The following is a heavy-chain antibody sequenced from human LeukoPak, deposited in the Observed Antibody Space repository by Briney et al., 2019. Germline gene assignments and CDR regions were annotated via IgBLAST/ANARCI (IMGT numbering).Heavy chain of an antibody. J-gene: IGHJ6*02. CDR1: GFTFGSYS. CDR2: ISSSSSYI. Sequence: PGGSLRLSCAASGFTFGSYSMNWVRQAPGKGLEWVSSISSSSSYIYYADSVKGRFTISRDNAKNSLYLQMNSLRAEDTAVYYCARDGPNYGMDAWGQGTTVTVSS. CDR3: ARDGPNYGMDA. V-gene: IGHV3-21*01.